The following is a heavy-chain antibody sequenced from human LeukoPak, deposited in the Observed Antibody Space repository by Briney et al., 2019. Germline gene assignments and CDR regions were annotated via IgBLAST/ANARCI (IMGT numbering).Heavy chain of an antibody. J-gene: IGHJ4*02. CDR1: GGSISSYY. CDR3: ASAPRGVTASYYFDY. CDR2: IYTSGST. D-gene: IGHD2-21*02. Sequence: PSETLSLTCTVSGGSISSYYWSWIRQPAGKGLEWIGRIYTSGSTNYNPSLKSRVTMSVDTSKNQFSLKLSSVTAADTAVYYCASAPRGVTASYYFDYWGQGTLVTVSS. V-gene: IGHV4-4*07.